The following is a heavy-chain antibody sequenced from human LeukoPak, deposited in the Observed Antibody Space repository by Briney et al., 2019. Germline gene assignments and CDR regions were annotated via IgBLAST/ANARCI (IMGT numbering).Heavy chain of an antibody. D-gene: IGHD6-19*01. J-gene: IGHJ4*02. CDR2: VGAGGDVT. V-gene: IGHV3-23*01. Sequence: GGSLRLSCAASGFTFRDHAMTWIRQTPGRGLESVSSVGAGGDVTHYADSVKGRFIISRDNSKNTLYLQMNSLRAEDTAVYYCAKGSRSIAVDNLCDYWGQGSLVTVSS. CDR1: GFTFRDHA. CDR3: AKGSRSIAVDNLCDY.